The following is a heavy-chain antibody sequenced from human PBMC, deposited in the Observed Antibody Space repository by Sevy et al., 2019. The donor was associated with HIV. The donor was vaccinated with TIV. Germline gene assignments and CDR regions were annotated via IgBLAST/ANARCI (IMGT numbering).Heavy chain of an antibody. Sequence: GGSLRLSCAASGFTFSSYAMSWVRQAPGKGLEWVSPISGSGGSTYYADSVKGRFTISGDNSKNTLYLQMNSLRAEDTAVYYCAKVIDPPGSGSFDYWGQGTLVTVSS. CDR1: GFTFSSYA. D-gene: IGHD3-10*01. V-gene: IGHV3-23*01. CDR2: ISGSGGST. J-gene: IGHJ4*02. CDR3: AKVIDPPGSGSFDY.